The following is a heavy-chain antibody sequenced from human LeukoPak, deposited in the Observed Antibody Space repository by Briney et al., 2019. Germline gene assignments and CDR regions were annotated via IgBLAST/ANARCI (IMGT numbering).Heavy chain of an antibody. CDR1: GGSFSGYY. V-gene: IGHV4-59*01. Sequence: SETLSLTCAVYGGSFSGYYWSWIRQPPGKGLEWIGYIFYSGTTNYSPSLKSRVTMSLDTSENQFSLRLSSVTAADTAVYYCARTPVYCSGGSCYYYYYAMDVWGQGTTVTVSS. J-gene: IGHJ6*02. D-gene: IGHD2-15*01. CDR3: ARTPVYCSGGSCYYYYYAMDV. CDR2: IFYSGTT.